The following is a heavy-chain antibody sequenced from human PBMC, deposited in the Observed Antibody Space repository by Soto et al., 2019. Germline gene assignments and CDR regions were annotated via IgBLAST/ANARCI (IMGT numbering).Heavy chain of an antibody. CDR1: GFPFSSYW. Sequence: EVQLVESGGGLVQPGESLTLPCAASGFPFSSYWMHWVRQAAGKRLASVSRIKSDGSGTYYADSVQDRFTISRDNAWNTLYLQMNSLRVEDTPLYFCARGDGDRYDGNGYLGRHWGQGTLVTVSS. D-gene: IGHD3-22*01. CDR2: IKSDGSGT. J-gene: IGHJ4*02. CDR3: ARGDGDRYDGNGYLGRH. V-gene: IGHV3-74*01.